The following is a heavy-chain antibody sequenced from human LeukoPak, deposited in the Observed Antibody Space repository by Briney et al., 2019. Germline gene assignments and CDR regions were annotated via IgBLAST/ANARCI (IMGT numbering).Heavy chain of an antibody. V-gene: IGHV4-31*11. D-gene: IGHD3-3*01. CDR3: ARGSPYDFWSGPDFDY. J-gene: IGHJ4*02. CDR2: IYYSGST. CDR1: GGSFSGYY. Sequence: TLSLTCAVYGGSFSGYYWSWIRQHPGKGLEWIGYIYYSGSTYYNPSLKSRVTISVDTSKNQFSLKLSSVTAADTAVYYCARGSPYDFWSGPDFDYWGQGTLVTVSS.